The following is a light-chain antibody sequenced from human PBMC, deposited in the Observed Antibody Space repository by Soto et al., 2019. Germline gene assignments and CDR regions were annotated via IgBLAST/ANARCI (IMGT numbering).Light chain of an antibody. V-gene: IGLV1-47*01. Sequence: QSVITKAPSASGTRGQGVSISYSGSTSSIGSNYVYWYQQLPGTAPKIIIYRNNQRPSGVPDRFSLSKSGTSASLAISGLRSDYEAEYFCPLWQQSLHGCHVFGTRTQVT. CDR3: PLWQQSLHGCHV. J-gene: IGLJ1*01. CDR2: RNN. CDR1: TSSIGSNY.